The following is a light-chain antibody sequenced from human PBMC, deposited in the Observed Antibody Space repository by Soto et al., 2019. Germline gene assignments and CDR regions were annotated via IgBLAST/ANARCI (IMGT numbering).Light chain of an antibody. J-gene: IGLJ1*01. Sequence: QSVLTQPPSASGTPGQRVTISCTGTNSDVGGYNYVSWYQQHPGKAPELMIYEVSHRPSGVSNRFSGSKSDNTASLTISGLQAEDEADYYCSSYTSISTLYVFGTGTKGTVL. CDR3: SSYTSISTLYV. CDR1: NSDVGGYNY. CDR2: EVS. V-gene: IGLV2-14*01.